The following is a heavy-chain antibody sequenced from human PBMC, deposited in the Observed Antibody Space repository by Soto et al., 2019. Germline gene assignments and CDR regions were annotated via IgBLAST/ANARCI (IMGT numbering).Heavy chain of an antibody. CDR3: ATHSYGYAPYFDY. V-gene: IGHV3-11*01. Sequence: PGGSLRLSCAASGFTFSDYYMSWIRQAPGKGLEWVSYISSSGSTIYFADSVKGRFTISRDNAKNSLYLQMNSLRAEDTAVYYCATHSYGYAPYFDYWGQGTLVTVSS. J-gene: IGHJ4*02. CDR1: GFTFSDYY. CDR2: ISSSGSTI. D-gene: IGHD5-18*01.